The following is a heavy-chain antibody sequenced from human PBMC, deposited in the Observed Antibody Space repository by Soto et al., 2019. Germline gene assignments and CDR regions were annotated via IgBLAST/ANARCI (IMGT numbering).Heavy chain of an antibody. CDR2: ISGTRNVI. V-gene: IGHV3-9*01. CDR1: GFTFYDFA. CDR3: VKDMYERSSGGSLDY. D-gene: IGHD2-15*01. J-gene: IGHJ4*02. Sequence: EVQLVESGGGLLQPGRSLRLSYAASGFTFYDFATHWVRHSRGKGLVWVSRISGTRNVIDYADSGKGRFIISRDNAKNALNLQMNSLRPEDTAFYYCVKDMYERSSGGSLDYWSQGTLVTVSS.